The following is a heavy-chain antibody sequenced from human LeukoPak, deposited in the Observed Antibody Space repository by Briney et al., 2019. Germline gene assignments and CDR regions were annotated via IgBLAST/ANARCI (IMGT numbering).Heavy chain of an antibody. J-gene: IGHJ4*02. CDR1: GFTFSDYE. Sequence: GGSLRLSCAASGFTFSDYEMNWVRQAPGKGLEWVSYISIGGSTIYYADSVKGRFTISRDNAKNSLYLQMNSLRAEDTAVYYCACTVANDYWGQGTLVTVSS. V-gene: IGHV3-48*03. D-gene: IGHD4-23*01. CDR3: ACTVANDY. CDR2: ISIGGSTI.